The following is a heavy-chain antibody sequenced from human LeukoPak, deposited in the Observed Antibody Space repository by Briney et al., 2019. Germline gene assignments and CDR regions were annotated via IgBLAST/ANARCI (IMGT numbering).Heavy chain of an antibody. J-gene: IGHJ6*03. D-gene: IGHD3-3*02. V-gene: IGHV1-69*01. CDR2: IIPILGTA. CDR3: AKGAFRGYNYMDV. CDR1: GGTFINYA. Sequence: SVKVSCKASGGTFINYAISWVRQAPGQGLEWMGGIIPILGTAHYAQKFQGRVTITADEFTSTAYMELSSLRAEDTAVYYCAKGAFRGYNYMDVWGKGTTVTVSS.